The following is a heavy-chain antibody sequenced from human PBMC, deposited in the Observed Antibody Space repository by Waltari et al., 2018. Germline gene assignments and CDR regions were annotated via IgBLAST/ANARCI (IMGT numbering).Heavy chain of an antibody. CDR3: ARARRVAVARGAFDV. V-gene: IGHV4-34*02. CDR1: GGSFSAYS. CDR2: VIHSGTT. Sequence: QVQLQPWGAGLLKPSETLSLSCGVNGGSFSAYSWNWIRQPPGKGLEWIGEVIHSGTTNYNPSLKTRLTISVDTSKNQFSLKLASVTAADTAVYFCARARRVAVARGAFDVWGQGTPVSVSS. D-gene: IGHD6-19*01. J-gene: IGHJ3*01.